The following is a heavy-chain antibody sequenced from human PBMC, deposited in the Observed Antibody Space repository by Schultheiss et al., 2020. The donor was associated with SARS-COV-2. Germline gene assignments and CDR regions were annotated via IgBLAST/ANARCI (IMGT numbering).Heavy chain of an antibody. Sequence: GGSLRLSCKGSGYSFSSYWIGWVRQMPGKGLEWMGIIYLSDFDTRYSPSFQGQVTISADKSISTAYLQWSSLKASDTAMYYCAITSMGLGAFDIWGQGTMVTVSS. CDR1: GYSFSSYW. D-gene: IGHD3-16*01. J-gene: IGHJ3*02. CDR3: AITSMGLGAFDI. V-gene: IGHV5-51*01. CDR2: IYLSDFDT.